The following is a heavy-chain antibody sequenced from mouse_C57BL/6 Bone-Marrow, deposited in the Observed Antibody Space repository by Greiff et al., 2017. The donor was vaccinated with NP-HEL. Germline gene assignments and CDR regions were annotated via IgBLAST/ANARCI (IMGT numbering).Heavy chain of an antibody. CDR3: VNSSGCEGLFAY. CDR1: GYSFTDYN. Sequence: EVKLQESGPELVKPGASVKISCKASGYSFTDYNMNWVKQSNGKSLEWIGVFNPNYGTTSYNQKFKGKATLTVDQSSSTAYMQLNSLTSEDSAVYYCVNSSGCEGLFAYWGQGTLVTVSA. CDR2: FNPNYGTT. J-gene: IGHJ3*01. V-gene: IGHV1-39*01. D-gene: IGHD3-2*02.